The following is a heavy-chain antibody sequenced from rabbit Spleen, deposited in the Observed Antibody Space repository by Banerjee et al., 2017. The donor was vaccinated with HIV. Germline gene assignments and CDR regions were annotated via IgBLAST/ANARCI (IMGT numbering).Heavy chain of an antibody. CDR2: IYAAKGST. CDR1: GFSFSSSYY. V-gene: IGHV1S43*01. J-gene: IGHJ3*01. CDR3: ARAIVPWLGLTRLDL. D-gene: IGHD4-1*01. Sequence: QQQLVESGGGLVQPEGSLTLTCTASGFSFSSSYYMCWVRQAPGKGLEWIGIIYAAKGSTDYASWVNGRFTISSDNAQSTVDLKMTSLTAADTATYFCARAIVPWLGLTRLDLWGPGTLVTVS.